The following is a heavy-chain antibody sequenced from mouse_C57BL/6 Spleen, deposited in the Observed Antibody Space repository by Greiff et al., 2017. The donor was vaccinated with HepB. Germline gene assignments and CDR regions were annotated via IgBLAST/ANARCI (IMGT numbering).Heavy chain of an antibody. D-gene: IGHD1-1*01. J-gene: IGHJ2*01. V-gene: IGHV1-39*01. Sequence: VHVKQSGPELVKPGASVKISCKASGYSFTDYNMNWVKQSNGKSLEWIGVINPNYGTTSYNQKFKGKATLTVDQSSSTAYMQLNSLTSEDSAVYYCAKFYYYGSSEYFDYWGQGTTLTVSS. CDR1: GYSFTDYN. CDR3: AKFYYYGSSEYFDY. CDR2: INPNYGTT.